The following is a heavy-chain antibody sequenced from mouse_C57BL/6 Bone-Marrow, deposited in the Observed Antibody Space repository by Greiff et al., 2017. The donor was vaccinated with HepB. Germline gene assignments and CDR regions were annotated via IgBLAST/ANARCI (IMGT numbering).Heavy chain of an antibody. CDR3: ARSSDYDVDWFAY. J-gene: IGHJ3*01. V-gene: IGHV1-75*01. CDR1: GYTFTDYY. CDR2: IFPGSGST. D-gene: IGHD2-4*01. Sequence: VKLMESGPELVKPGASVKISCKASGYTFTDYYINWVKQRPGQGLEWIGWIFPGSGSTYYNEKFKGKATLTVDKSSSTAYMLLSSLTSEDSAVYFCARSSDYDVDWFAYWGQGTLVTVSA.